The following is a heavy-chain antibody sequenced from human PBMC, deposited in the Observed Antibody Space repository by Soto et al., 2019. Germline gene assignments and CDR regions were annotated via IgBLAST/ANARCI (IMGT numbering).Heavy chain of an antibody. Sequence: EVQLVESGGGLVKPGGSLRLSCAASGFTFSSYSMNWVRQAPGKGLVWVSSISSSSSYIYYADSVKGRFTISRDNAKNSLYLQMNSLRAEDTAVHYCAREVSKYSGYDFDYWGQGTLVTVSS. V-gene: IGHV3-21*01. CDR2: ISSSSSYI. D-gene: IGHD5-12*01. CDR1: GFTFSSYS. CDR3: AREVSKYSGYDFDY. J-gene: IGHJ4*02.